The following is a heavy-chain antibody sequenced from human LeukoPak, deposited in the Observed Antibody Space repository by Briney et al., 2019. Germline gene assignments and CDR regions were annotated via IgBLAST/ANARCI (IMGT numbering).Heavy chain of an antibody. J-gene: IGHJ1*01. CDR2: IYYSGST. CDR1: GGSISSSSYY. CDR3: AREGNYYDILTGSRPRYFQH. D-gene: IGHD3-9*01. V-gene: IGHV4-39*07. Sequence: PSETLSLTCTVSGGSISSSSYYWGWIRQPPGKGLEWIGSIYYSGSTYYNPSLKSRVTISVDTSKNQFSLKLSSVTAADTAVYYCAREGNYYDILTGSRPRYFQHWGQGTLVTVSS.